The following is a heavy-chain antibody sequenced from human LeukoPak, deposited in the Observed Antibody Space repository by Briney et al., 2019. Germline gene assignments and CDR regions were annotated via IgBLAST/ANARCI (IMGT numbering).Heavy chain of an antibody. CDR2: ISGSGGST. V-gene: IGHV3-64D*06. CDR3: VKDRNSAMVEGAFDS. Sequence: GGSLRLSCSASGFTFSSYAMHWVRQAPGKGLEYVSAISGSGGSTYYADSVKGGFTISRDNSKNTLYLKMSSMRAEDTAVYYGVKDRNSAMVEGAFDSWGQGTMVTVSS. CDR1: GFTFSSYA. J-gene: IGHJ3*02. D-gene: IGHD5-18*01.